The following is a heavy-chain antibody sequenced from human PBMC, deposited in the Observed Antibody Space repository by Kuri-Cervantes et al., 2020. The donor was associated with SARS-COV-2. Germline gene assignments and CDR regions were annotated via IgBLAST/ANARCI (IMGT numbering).Heavy chain of an antibody. D-gene: IGHD3-22*01. V-gene: IGHV3-48*01. CDR2: TSSTTSTK. CDR3: ARMGWYYYDSSGHFDY. Sequence: GESLKISCAASAFTFNRCNMNRVRQAPGKGLEWVSFTSSTTSTKYYEGSVKGRFTICRDKARNSLYQQMNSLRAEDTAVKNCARMGWYYYDSSGHFDYWGQGTLVTVSS. J-gene: IGHJ4*02. CDR1: AFTFNRCN.